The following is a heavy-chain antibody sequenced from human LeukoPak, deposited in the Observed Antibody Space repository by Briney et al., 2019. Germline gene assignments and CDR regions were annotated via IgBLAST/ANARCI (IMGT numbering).Heavy chain of an antibody. V-gene: IGHV3-23*01. CDR2: ISTSGGTT. D-gene: IGHD3-22*01. Sequence: GGSLRLSCAASGFTFGSYAMSWVRQAPGKGLEWVSGISTSGGTTSYAESVKGRFTVSRDNPRHTLYMEMNSLRDEDTAVYYCAVMHRYYDGSGYWVQWGQGTLVTVSS. CDR3: AVMHRYYDGSGYWVQ. J-gene: IGHJ4*02. CDR1: GFTFGSYA.